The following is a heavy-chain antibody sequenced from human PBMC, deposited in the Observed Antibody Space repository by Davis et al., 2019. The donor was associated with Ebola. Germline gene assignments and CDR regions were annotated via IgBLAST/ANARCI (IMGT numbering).Heavy chain of an antibody. Sequence: GESLKISCAASGFTFSSYAMSWVRQAPGKGLEWVSAIAGSGGSTYHADSVKGRFTISRDNSKNTLYLQMKSLRAEDTAVYYCAKGPETGRFEYWGQGTLVTASA. D-gene: IGHD1-1*01. CDR1: GFTFSSYA. CDR3: AKGPETGRFEY. J-gene: IGHJ4*02. V-gene: IGHV3-23*01. CDR2: IAGSGGST.